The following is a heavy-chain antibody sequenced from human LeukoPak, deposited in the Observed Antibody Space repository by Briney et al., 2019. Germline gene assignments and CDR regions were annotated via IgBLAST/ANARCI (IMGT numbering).Heavy chain of an antibody. J-gene: IGHJ4*02. Sequence: GASVKVSCKASGYTFTGYYMHWVRQAPGQGLEWMGWINPNSSGTNYAQKFQGRVTMTRDTSISTAYMELSRLRSDDTAVYYCARNFYFDSSGYYHYWGQGTLVTVSS. D-gene: IGHD3-22*01. V-gene: IGHV1-2*02. CDR1: GYTFTGYY. CDR3: ARNFYFDSSGYYHY. CDR2: INPNSSGT.